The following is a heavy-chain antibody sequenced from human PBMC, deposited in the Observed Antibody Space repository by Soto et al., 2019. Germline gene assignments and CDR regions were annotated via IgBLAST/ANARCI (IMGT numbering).Heavy chain of an antibody. D-gene: IGHD2-2*01. CDR3: ARVTLVYCSSTSCWDYYYMDV. CDR1: GYTFTGYY. V-gene: IGHV1-2*04. J-gene: IGHJ6*03. CDR2: INPNSGGT. Sequence: ASVKVSCKASGYTFTGYYMHWVRQAPGQGLERMGWINPNSGGTNYAQKFQGWVTMTRDTSISTAYMELSRLRSDDTAVYYCARVTLVYCSSTSCWDYYYMDVWGKGTTVTVSS.